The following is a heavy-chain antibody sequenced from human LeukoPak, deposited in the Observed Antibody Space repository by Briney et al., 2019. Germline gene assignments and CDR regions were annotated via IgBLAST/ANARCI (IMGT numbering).Heavy chain of an antibody. CDR2: ISAYNGNT. V-gene: IGHV1-18*01. Sequence: ASVKVSCKASGYTFTSYGISWVRQAPGQGLEWMGWISAYNGNTNYAQKLQGRVTMTTDTSTSTAYMELRSLRSDDTAVYYCAGVSRSGYYDGYYFDYWGQGTLVTVSS. CDR1: GYTFTSYG. D-gene: IGHD3-3*01. CDR3: AGVSRSGYYDGYYFDY. J-gene: IGHJ4*02.